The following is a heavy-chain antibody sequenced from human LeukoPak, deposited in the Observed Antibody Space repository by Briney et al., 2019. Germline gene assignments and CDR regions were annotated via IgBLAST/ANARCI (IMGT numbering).Heavy chain of an antibody. V-gene: IGHV3-21*01. CDR2: ISSSSSYI. CDR1: GFTFSSYS. CDR3: DRVLWLGESQRPVSYYDYGMDV. Sequence: PGGSLRLSCAASGFTFSSYSMNWVRQAPGKGLEWVSSISSSSSYIYYADSVKGRFTISRDNAKNSLYLQMNSLRAEDTAVYYCDRVLWLGESQRPVSYYDYGMDVWGQGTRVTVSS. J-gene: IGHJ6*02. D-gene: IGHD3-10*01.